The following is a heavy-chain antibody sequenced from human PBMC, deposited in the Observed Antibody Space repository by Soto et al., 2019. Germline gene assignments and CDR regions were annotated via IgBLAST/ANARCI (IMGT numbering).Heavy chain of an antibody. J-gene: IGHJ3*02. CDR1: GFTFSSYW. D-gene: IGHD4-17*01. CDR2: IKQDGSEK. Sequence: GGSLRLSCAASGFTFSSYWMSWVRQAPGKGLEWVANIKQDGSEKYYVDSVKGRFTISRDNAKNSLYLQMNSLRAEDTAVYYCARDDSDDYGDYLSNAFDIWGQGTMVTVSS. CDR3: ARDDSDDYGDYLSNAFDI. V-gene: IGHV3-7*01.